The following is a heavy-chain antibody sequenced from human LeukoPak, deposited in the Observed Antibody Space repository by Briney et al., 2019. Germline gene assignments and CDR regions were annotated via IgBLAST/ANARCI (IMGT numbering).Heavy chain of an antibody. Sequence: SETLSLTCSVSGGSISSLYWSWIRQPPGKGLEWIGYIYYTGSTNYNPSLKSRVTISVDTSKNQFSLKLSSVTAADTAVYYCARHGDYGNYYYYGLDVWGQGTTVTVSS. V-gene: IGHV4-59*08. J-gene: IGHJ6*02. CDR3: ARHGDYGNYYYYGLDV. D-gene: IGHD4-17*01. CDR2: IYYTGST. CDR1: GGSISSLY.